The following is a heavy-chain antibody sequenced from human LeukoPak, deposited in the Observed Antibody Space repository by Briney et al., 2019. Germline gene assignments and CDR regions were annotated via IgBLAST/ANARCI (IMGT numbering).Heavy chain of an antibody. J-gene: IGHJ6*03. CDR3: ARDRGSGYEDYYYYMDG. D-gene: IGHD5-12*01. CDR2: INPNSGGT. V-gene: IGHV1-2*02. Sequence: GASVKVSCKASGYTFTGYYMHWVRQAPGQGLEWMGWINPNSGGTNYAQKFQGRVTMTRDTSISTAYMELSRLRSDDTAVYYCARDRGSGYEDYYYYMDGWGKGTTVTVSS. CDR1: GYTFTGYY.